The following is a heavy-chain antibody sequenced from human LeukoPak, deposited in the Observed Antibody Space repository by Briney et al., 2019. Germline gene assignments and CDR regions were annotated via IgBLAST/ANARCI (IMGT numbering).Heavy chain of an antibody. V-gene: IGHV3-23*01. CDR2: ISGSGGST. J-gene: IGHJ4*02. CDR3: AKGYGSGSSRYYFDY. D-gene: IGHD3-10*01. Sequence: PGGSLRLSCAASGFTFSSYAMSWVRQAPGKGLEWVSTISGSGGSTYYADSVKGRFTISRDNSKNTLYLKMNSLRAEDTAVYYCAKGYGSGSSRYYFDYWGQGTLVTVSS. CDR1: GFTFSSYA.